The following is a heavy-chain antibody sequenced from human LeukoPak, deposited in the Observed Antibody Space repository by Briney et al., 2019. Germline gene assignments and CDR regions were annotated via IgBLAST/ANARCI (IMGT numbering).Heavy chain of an antibody. CDR2: IYTSGST. D-gene: IGHD3-3*01. CDR1: GGSISSYC. V-gene: IGHV4-4*07. CDR3: ARGRITIFGVVIIRSYYFDY. Sequence: SETLSLTCTVSGGSISSYCWSWIRQPAGKGLEWIGRIYTSGSTNYNPSLKSRVTMSVDTSKNQFSLKLRSVTAADKAVYYCARGRITIFGVVIIRSYYFDYWGQGTLVTVSS. J-gene: IGHJ4*02.